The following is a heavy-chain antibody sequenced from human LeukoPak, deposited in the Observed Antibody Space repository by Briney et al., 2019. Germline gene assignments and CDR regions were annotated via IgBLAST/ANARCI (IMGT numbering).Heavy chain of an antibody. D-gene: IGHD2-15*01. V-gene: IGHV3-64*01. J-gene: IGHJ4*02. Sequence: GGSLRLSCAASGFTFSSYAMHWVRQAPGKGLEYVSAISSNGGSTYYANSAKGRFTISRDNSKNTLYLQMGSLRAEDMAVYYCARGCSGGSCYVYWGQGTLVTVSS. CDR1: GFTFSSYA. CDR3: ARGCSGGSCYVY. CDR2: ISSNGGST.